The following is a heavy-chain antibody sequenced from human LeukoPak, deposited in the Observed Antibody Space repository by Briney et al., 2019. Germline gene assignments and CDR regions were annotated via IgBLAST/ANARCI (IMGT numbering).Heavy chain of an antibody. Sequence: GGSLGLSCAASGFTFSNDWMSWVRQAPGKGLEWVANIKGDGREKYYVDSVKGRFTISRDNARNSLYLQMNSLRAEDTAVYHCARDRTNDYGNDVGAFDIWGQGTMVTVSS. J-gene: IGHJ3*02. V-gene: IGHV3-7*01. CDR1: GFTFSNDW. CDR3: ARDRTNDYGNDVGAFDI. D-gene: IGHD4-11*01. CDR2: IKGDGREK.